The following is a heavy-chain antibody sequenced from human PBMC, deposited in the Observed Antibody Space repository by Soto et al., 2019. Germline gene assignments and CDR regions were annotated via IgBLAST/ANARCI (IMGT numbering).Heavy chain of an antibody. J-gene: IGHJ6*03. V-gene: IGHV3-48*01. CDR3: ARVIVVVPAAKGYMDV. CDR1: GFTFSSYS. Sequence: PGGSLRLSCAASGFTFSSYSMNWVRQAPGKGLEWVSYISSSSSTIYYADSVKGRFTISRDNAKNSLYLQMNSLRAEDTAVYYCARVIVVVPAAKGYMDVWGKGTTVTVSS. D-gene: IGHD2-2*01. CDR2: ISSSSSTI.